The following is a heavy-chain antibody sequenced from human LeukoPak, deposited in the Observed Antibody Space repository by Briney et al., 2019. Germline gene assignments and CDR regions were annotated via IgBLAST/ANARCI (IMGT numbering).Heavy chain of an antibody. CDR3: ARELVSLGSGYFDL. CDR2: IIGSSTVP. D-gene: IGHD7-27*01. J-gene: IGHJ2*01. Sequence: GGSLRLSCEASGFTFGTYGMAWGRQAPGKGLDWFACIIGSSTVPYYADSVRGRFTISRDNSKNPLYLQMNNLTADDTAIYYCARELVSLGSGYFDLWGRGTLVTVSS. CDR1: GFTFGTYG. V-gene: IGHV3-23*01.